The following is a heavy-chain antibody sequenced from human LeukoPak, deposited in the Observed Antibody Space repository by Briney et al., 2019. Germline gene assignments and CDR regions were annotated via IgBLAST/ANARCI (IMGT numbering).Heavy chain of an antibody. CDR2: IIPILGIA. CDR3: ARGGRYYYDSSGYFRYFDY. CDR1: GGTFSSYT. J-gene: IGHJ4*02. Sequence: ASVKVSCKASGGTFSSYTISWVRQAPGQGLEWMGRIIPILGIANYAQKFQGRVTITAGKSTSTAYMELSSLRSEDTAVYYCARGGRYYYDSSGYFRYFDYWGQGTLVTVSS. V-gene: IGHV1-69*02. D-gene: IGHD3-22*01.